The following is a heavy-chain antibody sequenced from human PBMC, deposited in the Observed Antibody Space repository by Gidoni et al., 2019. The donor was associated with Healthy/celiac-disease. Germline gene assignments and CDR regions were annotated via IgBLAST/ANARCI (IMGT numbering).Heavy chain of an antibody. V-gene: IGHV3-23*01. J-gene: IGHJ4*02. CDR1: GFTFSSYA. Sequence: EVQLLESGGGLVQPGGSLRLSCAASGFTFSSYAMSWVRQAPGKGLEWVSAIRGSGGSTYYADSVKGRFTISRDNSKNTLYLQMNSLRAEDTAVYYCAKIRPRSSEAAAGPFDYWGQGTLVTVSS. CDR2: IRGSGGST. CDR3: AKIRPRSSEAAAGPFDY. D-gene: IGHD6-13*01.